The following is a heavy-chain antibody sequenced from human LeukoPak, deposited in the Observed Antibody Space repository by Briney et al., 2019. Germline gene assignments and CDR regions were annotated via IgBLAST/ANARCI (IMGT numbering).Heavy chain of an antibody. CDR2: ISYDGSNK. D-gene: IGHD3-3*01. V-gene: IGHV3-30-3*01. J-gene: IGHJ4*02. Sequence: PGGSLRLSCAASGFTFSSYAMHWVRQAPGKGLEWVAVISYDGSNKYYADSVKGRFTISRDNSKNTLYLQMNSPRAEDTAVYYCARDHGALLEWLSSYYFDYWGQGTLVTVSS. CDR3: ARDHGALLEWLSSYYFDY. CDR1: GFTFSSYA.